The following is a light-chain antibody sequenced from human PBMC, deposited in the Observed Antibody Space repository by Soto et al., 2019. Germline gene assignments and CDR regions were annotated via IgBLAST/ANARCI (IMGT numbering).Light chain of an antibody. CDR1: NIGRKS. CDR2: DDS. V-gene: IGLV3-21*02. J-gene: IGLJ2*01. CDR3: QLLDSSSEHVV. Sequence: SYELTQPPSVSVAPGQTARITCGGNNIGRKSVHWYQQMPRQAPVLVVYDDSHRTSGIPERFSGSNSGNTATLTISRFDDGDEADYYCQLLDSSSEHVVFGVGTLLTFL.